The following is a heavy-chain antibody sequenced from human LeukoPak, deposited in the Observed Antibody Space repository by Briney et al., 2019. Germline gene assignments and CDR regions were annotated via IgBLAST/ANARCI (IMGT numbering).Heavy chain of an antibody. CDR3: AYDKKAYVFGLFVF. CDR1: GFSFSVSA. D-gene: IGHD2-21*01. Sequence: GGSLRLSCAASGFSFSVSAMSWVLQAPGKGPEWVSSISGSSGSIYYAESVRGRFTISRDNSKNTLYLQMNSLRAEDTALYYCAYDKKAYVFGLFVFWGQGTLVTVS. V-gene: IGHV3-23*01. J-gene: IGHJ4*02. CDR2: ISGSSGSI.